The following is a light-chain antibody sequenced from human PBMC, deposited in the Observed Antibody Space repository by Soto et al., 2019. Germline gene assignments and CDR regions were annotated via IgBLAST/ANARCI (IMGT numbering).Light chain of an antibody. CDR3: QQLNSYPLT. Sequence: DIQLTQSPSFLSASVGDRVTITCRASQGISSYLAWYQQKPGKAPKLLIYAASTLQSGVPSRFSGSGSGTEFPLTISSLQPEDFGTYYCQQLNSYPLTFGAGTKVDIK. CDR2: AAS. J-gene: IGKJ3*01. V-gene: IGKV1-9*01. CDR1: QGISSY.